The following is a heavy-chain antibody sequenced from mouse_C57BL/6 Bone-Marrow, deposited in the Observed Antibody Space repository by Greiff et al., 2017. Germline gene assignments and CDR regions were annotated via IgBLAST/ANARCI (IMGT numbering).Heavy chain of an antibody. V-gene: IGHV5-6*02. CDR2: ISSGGSYT. J-gene: IGHJ2*01. D-gene: IGHD1-1*01. CDR1: GFTFSSYG. Sequence: EVKLVESGGDLVKPGGSLKLSCAASGFTFSSYGMSWVRQTPDKRLEWVATISSGGSYTYYPDSVKGRFTISRDNAKNTLYLQMSSLKSEDTAMYYCARHDHYGSSPLDYWGQGTTRTVSS. CDR3: ARHDHYGSSPLDY.